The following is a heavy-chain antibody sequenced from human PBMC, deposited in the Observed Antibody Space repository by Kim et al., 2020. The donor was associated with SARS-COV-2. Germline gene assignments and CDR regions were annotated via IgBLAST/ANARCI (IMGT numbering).Heavy chain of an antibody. J-gene: IGHJ6*02. V-gene: IGHV5-51*01. CDR1: GYSFTSYW. CDR3: ARTNAAMVRGVIMDPYYYYGMDV. D-gene: IGHD3-10*01. CDR2: IYPGDSDT. Sequence: GESLKISCKGSGYSFTSYWIGWVRQMPGKGLEWMGIIYPGDSDTRYSPSFQGQVTISADKSISTAYLQWSSLKASDTAMYYCARTNAAMVRGVIMDPYYYYGMDVWGQGTTVTVSS.